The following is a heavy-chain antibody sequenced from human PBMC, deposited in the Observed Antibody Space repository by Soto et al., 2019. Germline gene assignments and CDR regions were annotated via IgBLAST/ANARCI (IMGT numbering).Heavy chain of an antibody. V-gene: IGHV1-3*01. Sequence: ASVKVSCKASVYTFTSYAMHWVRQAPGQRLEWMGWINAGNGNTKYSQKFQGRVTITRDTSASTAYMELSSLRSEDTAVYYCARVVVPAAIIDAFDIWGQGTMVTVSS. CDR3: ARVVVPAAIIDAFDI. J-gene: IGHJ3*02. CDR2: INAGNGNT. D-gene: IGHD2-2*01. CDR1: VYTFTSYA.